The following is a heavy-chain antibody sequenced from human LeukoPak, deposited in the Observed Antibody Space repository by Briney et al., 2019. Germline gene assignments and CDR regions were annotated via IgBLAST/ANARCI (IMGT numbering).Heavy chain of an antibody. CDR2: IYYSGYT. Sequence: SETLSLTCIVSGGSISNSTYYWGWIRQPPGKGLEWIGGIYYSGYTYYNPSLKSRVTISVDTSKNQFSLKLSSVTAADTAVYYCARHSPGYYYYDMDVWGQGTTVTVSS. CDR1: GGSISNSTYY. J-gene: IGHJ6*02. V-gene: IGHV4-39*01. CDR3: ARHSPGYYYYDMDV.